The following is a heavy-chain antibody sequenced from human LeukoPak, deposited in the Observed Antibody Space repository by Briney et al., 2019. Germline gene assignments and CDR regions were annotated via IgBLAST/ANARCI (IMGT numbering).Heavy chain of an antibody. V-gene: IGHV1-69*05. D-gene: IGHD1-1*01. J-gene: IGHJ4*02. CDR3: ASHLERHPYYFDY. CDR1: GGTFSSYA. Sequence: SVKVSCKVSGGTFSSYAISWVRQAPGQGLEWMGGIIPIFGTANYAQKFQGRVTITTDESTSTAYMELSSLRSEDTAVYYCASHLERHPYYFDYWGQGTLVTVSS. CDR2: IIPIFGTA.